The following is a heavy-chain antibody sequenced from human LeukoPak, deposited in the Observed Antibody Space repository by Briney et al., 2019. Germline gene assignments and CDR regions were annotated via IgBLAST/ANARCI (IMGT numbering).Heavy chain of an antibody. Sequence: SETLSLTCNVSGYSISTGYYWGWIRQPPGKGLEWIGIIYHSGSTYYNPSLRGRVTISVDTSKNQFSLKLSSVTAADTAVYYCARRTTYFGWRPSESPSCFDYWGQGTLVTVSS. D-gene: IGHD3-9*01. CDR2: IYHSGST. V-gene: IGHV4-38-2*02. J-gene: IGHJ4*02. CDR3: ARRTTYFGWRPSESPSCFDY. CDR1: GYSISTGYY.